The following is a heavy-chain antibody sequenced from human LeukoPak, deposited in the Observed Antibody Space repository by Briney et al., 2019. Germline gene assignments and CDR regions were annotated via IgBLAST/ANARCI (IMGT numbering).Heavy chain of an antibody. V-gene: IGHV3-21*01. CDR2: ISSSSSYI. J-gene: IGHJ4*02. Sequence: GGSLRLSCAASGFTFSSYSMNWVRQAPGKGLEWVSSISSSSSYIYYADSVKGRFTISRDNAKNSLYLQMNSLRAEDTAVYYCARDRRYSYRFLDYWDQGTLVTVSS. CDR1: GFTFSSYS. D-gene: IGHD5-18*01. CDR3: ARDRRYSYRFLDY.